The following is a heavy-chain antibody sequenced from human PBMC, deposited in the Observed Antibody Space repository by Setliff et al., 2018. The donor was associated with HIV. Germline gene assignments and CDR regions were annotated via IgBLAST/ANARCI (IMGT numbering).Heavy chain of an antibody. J-gene: IGHJ4*02. Sequence: SETLSLTCTVSGGSISSTSHYWTWIRQPAEKGLEWLGRIFTSGSASYNPSLESRVTFSVDTSKNQFALKLTSVTAADTAVYYCARAFYGISAGYYYFDVWGQGALVTVTS. CDR2: IFTSGSA. CDR1: GGSISSTSHY. V-gene: IGHV4-61*02. CDR3: ARAFYGISAGYYYFDV. D-gene: IGHD3-9*01.